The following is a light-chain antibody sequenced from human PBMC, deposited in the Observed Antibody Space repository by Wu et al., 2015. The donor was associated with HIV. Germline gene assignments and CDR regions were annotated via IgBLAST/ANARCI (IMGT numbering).Light chain of an antibody. CDR3: QQSYSTYPT. CDR1: QNINYY. Sequence: DIQMTQSPSSLSASVGDRVIITCRTSQNINYYLNWYQHKQGKAPKLLIYAASTLQSGVPSRFSGSGSGTDFTLTISSLQPEDFATYFCQQSYSTYPTFGQGTKVEIK. CDR2: AAS. V-gene: IGKV1-39*01. J-gene: IGKJ1*01.